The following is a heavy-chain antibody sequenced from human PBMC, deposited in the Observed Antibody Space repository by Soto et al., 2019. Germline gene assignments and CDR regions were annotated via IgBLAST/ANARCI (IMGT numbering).Heavy chain of an antibody. CDR3: ARDGYDYYYYYGLDV. CDR2: ISWDGGST. V-gene: IGHV3-43*01. Sequence: EVQLVESGGAVVQPGGSLRLSCAASGFPFDDYTMHWVRQAPGKGLEWVSLISWDGGSTDYADSVKGRFTISRDNSKKSLFLEMNSLRTEHTALYYCARDGYDYYYYYGLDVWGQGTTVTVSS. J-gene: IGHJ6*02. D-gene: IGHD5-12*01. CDR1: GFPFDDYT.